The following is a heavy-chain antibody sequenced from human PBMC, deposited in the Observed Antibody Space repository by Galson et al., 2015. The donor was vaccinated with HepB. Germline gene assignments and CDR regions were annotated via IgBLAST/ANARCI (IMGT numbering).Heavy chain of an antibody. J-gene: IGHJ6*02. Sequence: SLRLSCAASGFTFSSYAMSWVRQAPGRGLEWVSGISGGGATTDYADSVKGRFTISRDNAKDSLYLQINSLRAEDTAVYYCARDGYYYGSGSYGMDVWGQGTMVTVSS. CDR3: ARDGYYYGSGSYGMDV. CDR1: GFTFSSYA. V-gene: IGHV3-23*01. CDR2: ISGGGATT. D-gene: IGHD3-10*01.